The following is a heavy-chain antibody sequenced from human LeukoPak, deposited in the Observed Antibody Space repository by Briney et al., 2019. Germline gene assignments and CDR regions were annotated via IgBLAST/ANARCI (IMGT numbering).Heavy chain of an antibody. Sequence: SVKVSCKAPGGTFSSYAISWVRQAPGQGLEWMGGIIPIFGTANYAQKFQGRVTITADESTSTAYMELSSLRSEDTAVYYCARGKSDVDAFDIWGQGTMVTVSS. CDR2: IIPIFGTA. CDR1: GGTFSSYA. J-gene: IGHJ3*02. CDR3: ARGKSDVDAFDI. V-gene: IGHV1-69*13.